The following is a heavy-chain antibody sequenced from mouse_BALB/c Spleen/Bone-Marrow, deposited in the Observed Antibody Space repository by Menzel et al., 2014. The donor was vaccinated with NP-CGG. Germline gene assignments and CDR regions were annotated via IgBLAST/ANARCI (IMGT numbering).Heavy chain of an antibody. D-gene: IGHD3-2*01. CDR3: ARPRQLGLPYYFDY. Sequence: VQLKESGPELVKPGASVKMSCKASGYTFTSYVMHWVKQKPGQGLEWIGYINPYNDGTKYNEKFKGKATLTSDKSSSTAYMELSSLTSEDSVVYYCARPRQLGLPYYFDYWGQGTTLTVSS. J-gene: IGHJ2*01. CDR2: INPYNDGT. CDR1: GYTFTSYV. V-gene: IGHV1-14*01.